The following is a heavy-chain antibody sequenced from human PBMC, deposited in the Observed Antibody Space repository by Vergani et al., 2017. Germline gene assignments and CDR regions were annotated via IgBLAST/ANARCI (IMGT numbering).Heavy chain of an antibody. D-gene: IGHD1-26*01. V-gene: IGHV4-4*07. Sequence: QVQLQESGPTLVKPSETLSLTCTVSGGSISSYYWSWIRQPAGKGLEWIGHIYTSGSTNYNPSLKSRLGMSVDTSKNQFSLKLSSVTAADTAVYYWAREEVVGADFDFWGQGTLVTVSS. CDR3: AREEVVGADFDF. CDR1: GGSISSYY. CDR2: IYTSGST. J-gene: IGHJ4*02.